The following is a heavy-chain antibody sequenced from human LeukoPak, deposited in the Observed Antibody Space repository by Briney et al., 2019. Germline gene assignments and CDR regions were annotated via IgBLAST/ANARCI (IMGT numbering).Heavy chain of an antibody. CDR1: GGSISNKY. J-gene: IGHJ1*01. CDR3: ASTSAGITMIVVVTTNDFQH. CDR2: IYYSGNT. D-gene: IGHD3-22*01. V-gene: IGHV4-59*08. Sequence: SETLSLTCTVSGGSISNKYWSWIRQPPGKGLEWIGYIYYSGNTNYNPSLKSRVTISVDTSKNQFSLKLSSVTAADTAVYYCASTSAGITMIVVVTTNDFQHWGQGTLVTVSS.